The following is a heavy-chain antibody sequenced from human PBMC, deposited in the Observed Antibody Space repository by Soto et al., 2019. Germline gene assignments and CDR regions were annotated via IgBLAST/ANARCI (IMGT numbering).Heavy chain of an antibody. V-gene: IGHV3-21*01. Sequence: LRLSCAASGFTFSSYSMNWVRQAPGKGLEWVSSISSSSYIYYADSVKGRFTISRDNAKNSLYLQMNSLRAEDTAVYYCARDLSYGSGSYYRVHYGMDVWGQGTTVTVSS. CDR2: ISSSSYI. D-gene: IGHD3-10*01. J-gene: IGHJ6*02. CDR1: GFTFSSYS. CDR3: ARDLSYGSGSYYRVHYGMDV.